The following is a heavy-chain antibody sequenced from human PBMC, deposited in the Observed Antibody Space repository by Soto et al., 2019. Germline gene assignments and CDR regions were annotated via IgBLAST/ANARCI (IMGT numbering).Heavy chain of an antibody. CDR1: GYTFTSCV. CDR2: ISAYNGNT. J-gene: IGHJ4*02. Sequence: ASVKVSCKASGYTFTSCVISWVLQAPGQGREWMGWISAYNGNTNYAQKLQGRVTMTTDTSTSTAYMELRSLRSDDTAVYYCARDRALVTATPSLRYWGQGTLVTVSS. V-gene: IGHV1-18*01. D-gene: IGHD2-21*02. CDR3: ARDRALVTATPSLRY.